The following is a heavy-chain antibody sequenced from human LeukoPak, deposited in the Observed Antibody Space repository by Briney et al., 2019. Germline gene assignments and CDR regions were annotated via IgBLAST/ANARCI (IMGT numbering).Heavy chain of an antibody. D-gene: IGHD6-13*01. CDR2: ISGSGGST. J-gene: IGHJ4*02. Sequence: PGGSLRLSCAASGFTFSSYAMSWVRQAPGKGLEWVSAISGSGGSTYYADSVEGWFTISRDNSKNTLYLQMNSLRAEDTAVYYCAHISSSWPDYWGQGTLVTVSS. CDR1: GFTFSSYA. CDR3: AHISSSWPDY. V-gene: IGHV3-23*01.